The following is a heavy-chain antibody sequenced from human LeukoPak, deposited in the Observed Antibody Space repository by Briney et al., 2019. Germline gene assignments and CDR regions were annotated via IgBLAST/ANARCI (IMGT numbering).Heavy chain of an antibody. D-gene: IGHD5-12*01. CDR2: ISGTAFST. Sequence: GGSLRLSCAAPGFTFSSYGMSWVRQAPGKGLEWVSIISGTAFSTYYADSVRGRFTISRDNSKNTLYLQMNSLRAEDTAVYYCAKDTGSGYDYFSYYFDSWGQGTLVTVSS. V-gene: IGHV3-23*01. CDR1: GFTFSSYG. CDR3: AKDTGSGYDYFSYYFDS. J-gene: IGHJ4*02.